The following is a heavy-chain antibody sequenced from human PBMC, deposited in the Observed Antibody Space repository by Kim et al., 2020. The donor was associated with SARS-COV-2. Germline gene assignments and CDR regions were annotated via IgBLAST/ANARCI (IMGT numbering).Heavy chain of an antibody. V-gene: IGHV3-33*06. J-gene: IGHJ3*02. CDR1: GFTFSSYA. CDR3: AKAPEGAFVI. Sequence: GGSLRLSCAASGFTFSSYAMHWVRQAPGKGLEWVAVIWYDGSNKYYADSVKGRFTISRDNSKNTLYLQMNSLRAEDTAVYYCAKAPEGAFVIWGQGTMVTVSS. CDR2: IWYDGSNK.